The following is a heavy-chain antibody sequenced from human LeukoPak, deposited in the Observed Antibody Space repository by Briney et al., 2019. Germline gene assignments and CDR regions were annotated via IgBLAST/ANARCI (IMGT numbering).Heavy chain of an antibody. J-gene: IGHJ6*03. CDR2: INPSGGST. D-gene: IGHD3-10*01. CDR1: GYTLTNYY. V-gene: IGHV1-46*01. CDR3: ARARGSGIYFCYMDV. Sequence: ASVKVSCKASGYTLTNYYIHWVRQAPGQGLEWMGIINPSGGSTTYAQRFQGRVTMTRDTSTSTVYLELSSLSSEDTAIYYCARARGSGIYFCYMDVWGKGTTVTISS.